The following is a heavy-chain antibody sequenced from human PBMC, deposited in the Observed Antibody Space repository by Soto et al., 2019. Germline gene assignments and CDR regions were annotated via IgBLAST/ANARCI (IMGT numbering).Heavy chain of an antibody. V-gene: IGHV4-59*01. Sequence: ETLSLTCTVSGGSISSYYWSWIRQPPGKGLEWIGYIYYSGSTNYNPSLKSRVTISVDTSKNQFSLKLSSVTAADTAVYYCARYGNRLLSYYFDYWGQGTLVTVSS. J-gene: IGHJ4*02. CDR3: ARYGNRLLSYYFDY. CDR2: IYYSGST. D-gene: IGHD2-2*01. CDR1: GGSISSYY.